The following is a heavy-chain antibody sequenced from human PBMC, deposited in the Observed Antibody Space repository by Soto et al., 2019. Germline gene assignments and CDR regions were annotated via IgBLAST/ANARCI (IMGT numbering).Heavy chain of an antibody. J-gene: IGHJ4*02. CDR1: GYGFTSYW. CDR2: IDPSDSYT. CDR3: ASNNDSSGYYYFDY. Sequence: GESLKISCKGSGYGFTSYWISWVRQMPGKGLEWMGRIDPSDSYTNYSPSFQGHVTISADKSISTAYLQWSSLKASDTAMYYCASNNDSSGYYYFDYWGQGALVTVSS. D-gene: IGHD3-22*01. V-gene: IGHV5-10-1*01.